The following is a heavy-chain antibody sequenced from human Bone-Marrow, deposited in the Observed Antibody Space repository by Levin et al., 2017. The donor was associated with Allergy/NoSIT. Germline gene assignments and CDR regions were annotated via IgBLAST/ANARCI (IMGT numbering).Heavy chain of an antibody. CDR3: AVFAFRYGTFDI. Sequence: SETLSLTCAVSGASFGGYYWSWLRQAPGKGLEWIGEIGHRGSTTYNPSLKSRVTISIDTSRNEFSLRPDSVTAANTAVYYCAVFAFRYGTFDIWGQGTMVTVSS. D-gene: IGHD4-17*01. CDR2: IGHRGST. J-gene: IGHJ3*02. V-gene: IGHV4-34*01. CDR1: GASFGGYY.